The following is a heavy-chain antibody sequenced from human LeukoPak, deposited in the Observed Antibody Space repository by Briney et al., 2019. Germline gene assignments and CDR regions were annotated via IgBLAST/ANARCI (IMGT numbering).Heavy chain of an antibody. V-gene: IGHV4-30-2*01. J-gene: IGHJ4*02. CDR3: ATGGHDSSGYYTYYFDY. Sequence: SETLSLTCAVSGGSISSGDYPWSWIRQPPGKGLEWIGYIFHSGSTYYNPSLKSRVTISLDRSKNQFSLKLSSVTAADTAVYYCATGGHDSSGYYTYYFDYWGQGTLVTVSS. CDR2: IFHSGST. D-gene: IGHD3-22*01. CDR1: GGSISSGDYP.